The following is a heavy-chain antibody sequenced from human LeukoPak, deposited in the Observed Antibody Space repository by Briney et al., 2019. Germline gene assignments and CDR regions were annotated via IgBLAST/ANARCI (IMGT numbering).Heavy chain of an antibody. CDR2: INHSGST. CDR3: ARGAPILLWFGGSNWFDP. J-gene: IGHJ5*02. CDR1: GGSFSGYY. V-gene: IGHV4-34*01. Sequence: SSETLSLTCAVYGGSFSGYYWSWIRQPPGKGLEWIGEINHSGSTNYNPSLKSRVTISIDTSKNQFSLKLSSVTAADTAVYYCARGAPILLWFGGSNWFDPWGQGTLVTVSS. D-gene: IGHD3-10*01.